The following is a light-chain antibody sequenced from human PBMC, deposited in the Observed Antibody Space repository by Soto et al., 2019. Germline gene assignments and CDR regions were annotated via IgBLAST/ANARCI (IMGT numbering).Light chain of an antibody. CDR2: RAS. CDR1: HTIYSN. Sequence: IGMTQSPATLSVSPVERAKLYFMSSHTIYSNVAWYQQRPGQPPRLLIYRASSRATGIPARFSGSGSGTEFTLTINSLQPEDFAVYYCQQYQNLWKCGQGTKGDI. V-gene: IGKV3-15*01. J-gene: IGKJ1*01. CDR3: QQYQNLWK.